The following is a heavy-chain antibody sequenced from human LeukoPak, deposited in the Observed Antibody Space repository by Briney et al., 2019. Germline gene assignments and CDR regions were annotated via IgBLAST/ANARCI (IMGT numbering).Heavy chain of an antibody. Sequence: GRSLRLSCGASRLTLNNGSKRWAPHAPRKGREWGSAIHGDTKHYAGSVRGRVNISRDNSKNTLYLQLNSLGVEDTAVYFCAKCRRYSSGWCNWLDPWGQGTQVTVSS. CDR2: IHGDTK. CDR1: RLTLNNGS. V-gene: IGHV3-23*01. J-gene: IGHJ5*02. CDR3: AKCRRYSSGWCNWLDP. D-gene: IGHD6-19*01.